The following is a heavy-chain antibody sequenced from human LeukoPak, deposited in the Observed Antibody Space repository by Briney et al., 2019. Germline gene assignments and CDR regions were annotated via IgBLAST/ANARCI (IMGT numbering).Heavy chain of an antibody. V-gene: IGHV3-30*04. CDR1: GFTFSSYA. CDR3: ARDLNPAAMDV. Sequence: GRSLRLSCAASGFTFSSYAIHWVRLAPGKGLEWVAVIPSDGSNQNYADSVKGRFSISRDNSKNTLYLQMNSLSVEDTAVYNCARDLNPAAMDVWGKGTTVIVFS. D-gene: IGHD6-13*01. J-gene: IGHJ6*04. CDR2: IPSDGSNQ.